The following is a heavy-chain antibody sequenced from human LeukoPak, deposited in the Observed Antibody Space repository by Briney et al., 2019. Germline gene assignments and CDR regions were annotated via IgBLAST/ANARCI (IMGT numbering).Heavy chain of an antibody. CDR1: GGSISSSNW. CDR2: IYHSGST. Sequence: SGTLSLTCAVSGGSISSSNWWSWVRQPPGKGLEWIGEIYHSGSTNYNPSLKSRVTISVDKSKNQFSLKPSSVTAADTAVYYCASYGYDFWSGYDYWGQGTLVTVSS. V-gene: IGHV4-4*02. CDR3: ASYGYDFWSGYDY. J-gene: IGHJ4*02. D-gene: IGHD3-3*01.